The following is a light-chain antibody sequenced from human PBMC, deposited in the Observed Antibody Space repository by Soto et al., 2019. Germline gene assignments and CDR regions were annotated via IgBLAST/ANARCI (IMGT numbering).Light chain of an antibody. J-gene: IGKJ4*01. CDR3: QQYGSSPPLT. CDR2: GAS. CDR1: QSVSSS. Sequence: EIVLTQSPGTLSLSPGERATLSCRASQSVSSSLAWYQQKPGQAPRLLIHGASSRATGIPDRVSGSGSATDFTLTISRLEPEDFAVYYCQQYGSSPPLTFGGGTKVEIK. V-gene: IGKV3-20*01.